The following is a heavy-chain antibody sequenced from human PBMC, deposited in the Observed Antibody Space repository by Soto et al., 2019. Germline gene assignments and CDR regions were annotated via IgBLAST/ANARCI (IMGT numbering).Heavy chain of an antibody. CDR3: ARGSTDSYPGRRIFDC. D-gene: IGHD3-10*01. CDR2: ITDTGGDA. V-gene: IGHV3-23*01. CDR1: GLTFGCHA. Sequence: GGTLRITLIASGLTFGCHAMPRVRQAPGEGLQWVSPITDTGGDAKYADSVSGRFVISRDNSKKTLYLQMTSLTAEDSAMYYCARGSTDSYPGRRIFDCWGRGTLVTVSS. J-gene: IGHJ4*02.